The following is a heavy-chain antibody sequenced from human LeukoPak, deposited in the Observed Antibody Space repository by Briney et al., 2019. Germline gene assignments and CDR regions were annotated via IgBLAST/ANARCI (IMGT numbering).Heavy chain of an antibody. D-gene: IGHD1-26*01. CDR2: ISYDGSDK. CDR1: GFAFSSYV. V-gene: IGHV3-30-3*01. CDR3: ARDGAFDDYYYGMDV. J-gene: IGHJ6*02. Sequence: GGSLRLSCAAYGFAFSSYVMHWVRQAPGKGLEWVAVISYDGSDKYYADSVKGRFTISRDNSKNTLYLQMNSLRAEDTTVYYCARDGAFDDYYYGMDVWGQGTTVTVSS.